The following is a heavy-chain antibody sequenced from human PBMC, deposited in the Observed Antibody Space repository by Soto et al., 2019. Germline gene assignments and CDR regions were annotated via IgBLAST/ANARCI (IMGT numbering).Heavy chain of an antibody. CDR2: ISSSGATI. CDR1: GFTFSDYY. CDR3: VRVGYAYGNDP. Sequence: QRLSCAASGFTFSDYYMSWIRQAPGKGLEWISYISSSGATIYYADSVKGRFTTSRDNANNSLFLEMNSLRAEDTAVYYCVRVGYAYGNDPWGQGTLVTVSS. D-gene: IGHD3-10*01. V-gene: IGHV3-11*01. J-gene: IGHJ5*02.